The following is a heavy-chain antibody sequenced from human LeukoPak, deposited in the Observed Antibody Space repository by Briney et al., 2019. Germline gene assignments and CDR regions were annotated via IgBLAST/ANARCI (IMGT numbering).Heavy chain of an antibody. J-gene: IGHJ6*03. CDR2: ISSSGSAI. CDR3: ARDRQSITIFGVLIPIYMDV. D-gene: IGHD3-3*01. V-gene: IGHV3-11*04. Sequence: PGGSLRLSCAASGFTFSDYSMTWIRQAPGKGLEWVSYISSSGSAIYYADSVKGRFTISRDNAKNSLYLQMNSLRAEDTAVYYCARDRQSITIFGVLIPIYMDVWGKGTTVTVSS. CDR1: GFTFSDYS.